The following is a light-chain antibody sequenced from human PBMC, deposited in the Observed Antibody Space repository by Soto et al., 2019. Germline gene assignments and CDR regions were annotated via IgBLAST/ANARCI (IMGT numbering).Light chain of an antibody. Sequence: QSALTQPASVSGSPGQSITISCTGTSSDVGGYNYVSWYQQHPGKAPKLIIYEVSNRPSGVSNRFSGSKSGNTASLTISGLQAEDEADYYCTSYTSKSKGVFGTGTKLTVL. CDR2: EVS. CDR3: TSYTSKSKGV. V-gene: IGLV2-14*01. J-gene: IGLJ1*01. CDR1: SSDVGGYNY.